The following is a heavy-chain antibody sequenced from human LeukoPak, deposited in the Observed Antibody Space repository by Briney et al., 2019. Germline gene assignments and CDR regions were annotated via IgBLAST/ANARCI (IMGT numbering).Heavy chain of an antibody. CDR2: ISWDGGST. CDR1: GFTFDDYA. J-gene: IGHJ4*02. Sequence: PGGSLRLSCAASGFTFDDYAMHWVRQAPGKGLEWVSLISWDGGSTYYADSVKGRFTISRDNSKNSLYLQMNSLRAEDTALYYCAKVSGPRKGITYFDYWGQGTLVTVSS. CDR3: AKVSGPRKGITYFDY. D-gene: IGHD1-14*01. V-gene: IGHV3-43D*03.